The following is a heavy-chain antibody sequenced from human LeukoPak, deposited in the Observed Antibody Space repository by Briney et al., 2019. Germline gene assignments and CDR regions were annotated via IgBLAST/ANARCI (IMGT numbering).Heavy chain of an antibody. V-gene: IGHV1-2*02. D-gene: IGHD5-24*01. CDR3: ARERWLDNPTLFY. Sequence: WASVKVSCKASGYTFTGYYMHWVRQAPGQGLEWMGWINPNSGGTNYAQKFQGRVTMTRDTSISTAYMELSRLRSDDTAVYYCARERWLDNPTLFYWGQGTLVTVSS. J-gene: IGHJ4*02. CDR2: INPNSGGT. CDR1: GYTFTGYY.